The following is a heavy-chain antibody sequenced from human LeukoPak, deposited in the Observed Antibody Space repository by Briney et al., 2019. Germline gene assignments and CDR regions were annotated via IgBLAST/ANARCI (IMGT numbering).Heavy chain of an antibody. CDR2: IRYDGSNK. CDR1: GFTFSSYW. CDR3: AKDSKRWKTYYYASGSYYFDY. J-gene: IGHJ4*02. D-gene: IGHD3-10*01. Sequence: SGGSLRLSCAASGFTFSSYWMSWVRQAPGKGLEWVAFIRYDGSNKCYADSVKGRFTISRDNSKNTLYLQMNSLRDEDTAVYYCAKDSKRWKTYYYASGSYYFDYWGQGTLVTVSS. V-gene: IGHV3-30*02.